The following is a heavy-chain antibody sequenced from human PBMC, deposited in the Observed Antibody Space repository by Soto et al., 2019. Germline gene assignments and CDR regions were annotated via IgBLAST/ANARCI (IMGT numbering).Heavy chain of an antibody. Sequence: GGSLRLSCAASGFTFSDYYMGWIRQAPGKGLEWVSYISGSSITIYYEDSVEGRFTISRDNAKNSLYLQMNSLRADDTAVYYCARVFHFGMDVWGQGTTVTVSS. J-gene: IGHJ6*02. CDR2: ISGSSITI. V-gene: IGHV3-11*01. CDR3: ARVFHFGMDV. CDR1: GFTFSDYY.